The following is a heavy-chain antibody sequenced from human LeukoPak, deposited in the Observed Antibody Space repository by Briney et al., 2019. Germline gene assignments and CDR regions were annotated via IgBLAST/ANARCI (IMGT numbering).Heavy chain of an antibody. J-gene: IGHJ3*02. Sequence: SVKVSCKASGGTFSSYAISWVRQAPRQRLEWMGGIIPIFGTANYAQKFQGRVTITTDESTSTAYMELSSLRSEDTAVYYCARGLLGYYYDSSGYSAAFDIWGQGTTVTVSS. CDR3: ARGLLGYYYDSSGYSAAFDI. CDR2: IIPIFGTA. D-gene: IGHD3-22*01. V-gene: IGHV1-69*05. CDR1: GGTFSSYA.